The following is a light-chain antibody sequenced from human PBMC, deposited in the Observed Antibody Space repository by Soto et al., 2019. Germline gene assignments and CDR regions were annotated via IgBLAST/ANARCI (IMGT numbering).Light chain of an antibody. CDR3: QQSYSTPRT. J-gene: IGKJ1*01. CDR2: AAS. Sequence: DIQMTQSPSSLSAYVGDRVTITCRASQSISSYLNWYQQKPGKAPNLLIYAASSLQSGVPSRFSGSGSGTDFTLTISSLQPEDFATYYCQQSYSTPRTFGQGTKVDI. V-gene: IGKV1-39*01. CDR1: QSISSY.